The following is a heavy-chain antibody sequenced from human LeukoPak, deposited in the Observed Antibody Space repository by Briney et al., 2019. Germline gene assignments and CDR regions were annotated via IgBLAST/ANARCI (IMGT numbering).Heavy chain of an antibody. Sequence: SETLSLTCAVYGGSFSGYYWSWIRQPPGKGLEWIGEINHSGSTNYNPSLKSRVTISVDMSKNQFSLKLSSVTAADTAVYYCARGRKVRGVITLDYWGQGTLVTVSS. V-gene: IGHV4-34*01. CDR2: INHSGST. CDR3: ARGRKVRGVITLDY. CDR1: GGSFSGYY. D-gene: IGHD3-10*01. J-gene: IGHJ4*02.